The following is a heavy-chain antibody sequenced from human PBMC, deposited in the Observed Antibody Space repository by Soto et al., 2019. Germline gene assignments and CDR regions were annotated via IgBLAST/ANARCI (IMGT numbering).Heavy chain of an antibody. D-gene: IGHD5-18*01. J-gene: IGHJ6*03. V-gene: IGHV3-33*01. Sequence: PGGSLTLSCAASGFSFSSYCMHWVRQAPGKGLEWVALIWFDGSNEYYADSVKGRFTISRDNYKRTLYLQMNSLRAEDTAVYYCARDHRAAIVQVDWGKGATVTV. CDR3: ARDHRAAIVQVD. CDR1: GFSFSSYC. CDR2: IWFDGSNE.